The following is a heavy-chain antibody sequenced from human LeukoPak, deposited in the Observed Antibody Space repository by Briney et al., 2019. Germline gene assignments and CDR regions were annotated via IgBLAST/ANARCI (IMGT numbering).Heavy chain of an antibody. V-gene: IGHV4-39*01. CDR1: GGSVSSTTYY. CDR2: INYSGST. D-gene: IGHD3-10*01. J-gene: IGHJ4*02. CDR3: ARYVVYGSGKYYFDY. Sequence: SETLSLTCTVSGGSVSSTTYYWSWIRQPPGKGLEWIASINYSGSTYYNPSLKSRVTISVDTSENHFSLKLSSVTAADTAVYYCARYVVYGSGKYYFDYWGQGTLVTVSS.